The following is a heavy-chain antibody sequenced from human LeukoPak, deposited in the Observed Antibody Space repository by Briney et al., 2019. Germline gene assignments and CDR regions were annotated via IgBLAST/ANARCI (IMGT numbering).Heavy chain of an antibody. CDR2: IYTSGST. V-gene: IGHV4-61*02. Sequence: SETLSLTCTVSGGSISSGSYYWSWIRQPAGKGLEWIGRIYTSGSTNYNPSLKSRVTISVDTSKNQFSLKLSSVTAADTAVYYCARYCSSTSCPEYYFDYWGQGTLVTVSS. CDR1: GGSISSGSYY. D-gene: IGHD2-2*01. CDR3: ARYCSSTSCPEYYFDY. J-gene: IGHJ4*02.